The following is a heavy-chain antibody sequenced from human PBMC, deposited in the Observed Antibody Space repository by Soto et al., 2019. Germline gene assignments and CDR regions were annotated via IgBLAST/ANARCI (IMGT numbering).Heavy chain of an antibody. J-gene: IGHJ5*02. Sequence: ASVNVSCKASGYNFRNYGITWLRQAPGQGLEWMGWIGAYNGNRKYLQKLQGRVTMTTDTSTNTAYMELTSLKSDDTAVYYCARVIGVASMDLWGQGTQVTVSS. D-gene: IGHD5-12*01. CDR2: IGAYNGNR. V-gene: IGHV1-18*01. CDR1: GYNFRNYG. CDR3: ARVIGVASMDL.